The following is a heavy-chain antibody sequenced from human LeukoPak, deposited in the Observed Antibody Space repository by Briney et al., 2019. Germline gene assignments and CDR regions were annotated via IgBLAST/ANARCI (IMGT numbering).Heavy chain of an antibody. CDR3: ARDPAPGADSWFDP. CDR2: VDFSGST. Sequence: SETLSLTCTVSGGSISSYCWSWIRQPPGKGLEWIGYVDFSGSTNYNPSLKNRVTISVDTSKNQISLKLSSVTAADSAMYYCARDPAPGADSWFDPWGQGTLVTVSS. V-gene: IGHV4-59*01. CDR1: GGSISSYC. J-gene: IGHJ5*02.